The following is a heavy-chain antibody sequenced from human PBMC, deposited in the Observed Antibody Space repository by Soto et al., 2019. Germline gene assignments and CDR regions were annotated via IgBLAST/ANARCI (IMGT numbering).Heavy chain of an antibody. J-gene: IGHJ4*02. V-gene: IGHV3-23*01. D-gene: IGHD4-17*01. CDR1: GFTFSSYA. CDR3: AKVKTQMTSVTTFDY. Sequence: GGSLRLSCAASGFTFSSYAMSWVRQAPGKGLEWVSAISGSGASTYYADSVRGRFTISRDNSKSTLYLQMNSLRAEDTAVYYCAKVKTQMTSVTTFDYWGQGTLVTVSS. CDR2: ISGSGAST.